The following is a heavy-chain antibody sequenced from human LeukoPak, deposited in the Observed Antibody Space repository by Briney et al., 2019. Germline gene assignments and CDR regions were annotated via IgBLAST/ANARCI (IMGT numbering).Heavy chain of an antibody. D-gene: IGHD3-22*01. CDR3: TSYYDSSGWVYYFDY. CDR1: GFTFSGSA. CDR2: IRSKANSYAT. J-gene: IGHJ4*02. V-gene: IGHV3-73*01. Sequence: PGGSLRLSCAASGFTFSGSAMHWVRQASGKGLEWVGRIRSKANSYATAYAASVKGRFTISRDDSKNTAYLQMNSLKTEDTAVYYCTSYYDSSGWVYYFDYWGQGTLVTVSS.